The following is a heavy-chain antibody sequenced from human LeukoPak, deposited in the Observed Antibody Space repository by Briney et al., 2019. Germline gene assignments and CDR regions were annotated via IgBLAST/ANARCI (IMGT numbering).Heavy chain of an antibody. V-gene: IGHV3-23*01. CDR2: ISGSGGST. Sequence: PGGSLRLSCAASGFTFSSYAMSWVRQAPGKGLEWVSAISGSGGSTYYADSVKGRFTISRDNSKSTLYLQMNSLRAEDMAVYYCANVMGAIRTRRMEPIGFDYWGQGTLVTVSS. CDR3: ANVMGAIRTRRMEPIGFDY. CDR1: GFTFSSYA. D-gene: IGHD1-26*01. J-gene: IGHJ4*02.